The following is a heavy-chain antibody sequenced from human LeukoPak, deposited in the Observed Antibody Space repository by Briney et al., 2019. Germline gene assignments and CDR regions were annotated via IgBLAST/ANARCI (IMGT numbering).Heavy chain of an antibody. CDR3: ARDVRYCSGGSCWEDAFDI. J-gene: IGHJ3*02. V-gene: IGHV4-61*01. CDR1: GGSVSSGSYY. D-gene: IGHD2-15*01. CDR2: IYYSGST. Sequence: SETLSLTCTVSGGSVSSGSYYWSWIRQPPGKGLEWSGYIYYSGSTNYNPSLKSRVTISVDTSKNQFSLKLSSVTAADTAVYYCARDVRYCSGGSCWEDAFDIWGQGTMVTVSS.